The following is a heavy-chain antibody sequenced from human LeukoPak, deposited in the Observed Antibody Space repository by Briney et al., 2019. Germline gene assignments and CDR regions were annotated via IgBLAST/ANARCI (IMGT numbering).Heavy chain of an antibody. CDR1: GYSFTSYW. Sequence: GESLKISCKGSGYSFTSYWIGWVRQMPGKGLEWMGIIYPGDSDTRYSPSFQGQGTISADKSISTPYLQWSSLKASDTAMYYCARPGREDSDRWENAFDIWGQGTMVTVSS. CDR3: ARPGREDSDRWENAFDI. J-gene: IGHJ3*02. CDR2: IYPGDSDT. D-gene: IGHD1-26*01. V-gene: IGHV5-51*01.